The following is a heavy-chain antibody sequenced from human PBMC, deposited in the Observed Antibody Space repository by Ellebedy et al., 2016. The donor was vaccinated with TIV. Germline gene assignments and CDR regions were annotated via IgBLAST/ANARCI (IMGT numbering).Heavy chain of an antibody. V-gene: IGHV3-30-3*01. CDR1: GFTFSRFA. J-gene: IGHJ4*02. CDR3: ARDHCISTGCYAGVDY. CDR2: ISYDGNNN. D-gene: IGHD2-2*01. Sequence: GGSLRLSCAASGFTFSRFAMHWVRQAPGKGLEWVAVISYDGNNNYYADSVKGRFTISRDNSKNTMYLQMSSLRADDTAVYYCARDHCISTGCYAGVDYWGQGTLVTVSS.